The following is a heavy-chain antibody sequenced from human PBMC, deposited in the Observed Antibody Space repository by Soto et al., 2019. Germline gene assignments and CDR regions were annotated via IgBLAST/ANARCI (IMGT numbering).Heavy chain of an antibody. V-gene: IGHV3-30*18. J-gene: IGHJ6*03. CDR2: ISYDGSNK. CDR1: GFTFSSYG. CDR3: AKDPLTGTVDYYYYYYMDV. Sequence: GGSLRLSCAASGFTFSSYGMHWVRQAPGKGLEWVAVISYDGSNKYYADSVKGRFTISRDNSKNTLYLQMNSLRAEDTAVYYCAKDPLTGTVDYYYYYYMDVWGKGTTVTVSS. D-gene: IGHD2-8*02.